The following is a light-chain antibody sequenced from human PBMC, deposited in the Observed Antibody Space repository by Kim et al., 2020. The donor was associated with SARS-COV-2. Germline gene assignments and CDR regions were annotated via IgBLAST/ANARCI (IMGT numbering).Light chain of an antibody. Sequence: AMGHTVRFTGQGDNLRRYNASWYQQRPGQAPALVISGKDNRPSGVPDRFSGSTSGNTASLTITGAQAEDEADYYCNSRYDSGNHFLFGGGTQLTVL. V-gene: IGLV3-19*01. CDR1: NLRRYN. J-gene: IGLJ2*01. CDR3: NSRYDSGNHFL. CDR2: GKD.